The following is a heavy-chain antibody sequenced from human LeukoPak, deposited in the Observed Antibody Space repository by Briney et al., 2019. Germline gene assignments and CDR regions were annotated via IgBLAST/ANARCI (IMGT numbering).Heavy chain of an antibody. V-gene: IGHV4-59*01. D-gene: IGHD3-22*01. CDR2: IYYSGST. CDR1: GDSISPYY. Sequence: SETLSLTCTVSGDSISPYYWIWVRQPPGKGLEWIGYIYYSGSTDYNPSLKSRVTFSVDTSKNQFSLKLSSVTAADTAVYYCARYLVYGSSGFDDALDIWGQGTMATVSP. J-gene: IGHJ3*02. CDR3: ARYLVYGSSGFDDALDI.